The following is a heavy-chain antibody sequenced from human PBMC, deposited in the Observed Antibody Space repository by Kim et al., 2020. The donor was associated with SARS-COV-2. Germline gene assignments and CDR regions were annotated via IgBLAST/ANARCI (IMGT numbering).Heavy chain of an antibody. D-gene: IGHD5-18*01. CDR2: VSHSGDT. CDR1: GGSFSDYS. Sequence: SGTLSLTCAVYGGSFSDYSWSWIRQSPEKGLEWIGEVSHSGDTNYNPSLSSRVTISVDTSKNQFSLKVNSVTAADMAVYFCAGTSGRGYVFGRGEGTTVTVSS. V-gene: IGHV4-34*01. CDR3: AGTSGRGYVFG. J-gene: IGHJ6*04.